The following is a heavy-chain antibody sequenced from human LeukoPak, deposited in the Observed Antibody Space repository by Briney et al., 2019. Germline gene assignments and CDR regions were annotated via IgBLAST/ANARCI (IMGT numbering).Heavy chain of an antibody. CDR3: ATWWWEPHDAFDI. V-gene: IGHV1-24*01. J-gene: IGHJ3*02. CDR2: FDPEDGET. CDR1: GYTLTELS. D-gene: IGHD2-15*01. Sequence: GASVKVSCKVSGYTLTELSMHWVRQAPGKGLEWMGGFDPEDGETIYAQKFQGRVTMTEDTSTDTAYMELSSLRSEDTAVNYCATWWWEPHDAFDIWGQGTMVTVSS.